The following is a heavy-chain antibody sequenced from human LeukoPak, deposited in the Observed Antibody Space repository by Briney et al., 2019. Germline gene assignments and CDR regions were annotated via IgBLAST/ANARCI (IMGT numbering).Heavy chain of an antibody. J-gene: IGHJ4*02. CDR3: AKGARAGDYFDY. Sequence: PGRSLRLSCAASGFTFSSYGMHWVRQAPGKGLEWVAVISYDGSNKYYADSVKGRFTISRDNSKNTLYLQMNSLRAEDTAVYYCAKGARAGDYFDYWGQGTLVTVSS. V-gene: IGHV3-30*18. CDR1: GFTFSSYG. D-gene: IGHD6-19*01. CDR2: ISYDGSNK.